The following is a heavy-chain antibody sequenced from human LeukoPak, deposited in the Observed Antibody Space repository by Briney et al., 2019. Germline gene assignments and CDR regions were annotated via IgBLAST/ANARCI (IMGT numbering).Heavy chain of an antibody. D-gene: IGHD6-6*01. V-gene: IGHV4-34*01. Sequence: SETLSLTCAVYGGSFSGYYWSWIRQPPGKGLEWIGEINHSGSTNYNPSLKSRVTISVDTSKNQFSLKLSSVTAADTAVYYCARSSSSNWSMDYWGQGTLVTVSS. CDR2: INHSGST. CDR3: ARSSSSNWSMDY. J-gene: IGHJ4*02. CDR1: GGSFSGYY.